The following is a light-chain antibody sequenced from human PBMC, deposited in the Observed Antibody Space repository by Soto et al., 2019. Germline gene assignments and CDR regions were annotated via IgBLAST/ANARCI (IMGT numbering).Light chain of an antibody. J-gene: IGKJ5*01. CDR3: QQYDNLFT. CDR2: DAS. Sequence: DIQMTQSPSSLSASVGDRVTITCQASQDISNYLNWCQQKPGKAPKLLIYDASNLETGVPSRFSGSGSGTDFTFTISSLQPEDIATYYCQQYDNLFTFGQGTRLEIK. V-gene: IGKV1-33*01. CDR1: QDISNY.